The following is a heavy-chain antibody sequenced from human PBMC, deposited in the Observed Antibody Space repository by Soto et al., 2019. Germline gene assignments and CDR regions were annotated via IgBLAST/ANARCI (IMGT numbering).Heavy chain of an antibody. CDR1: GFTFSSYG. V-gene: IGHV3-30*18. J-gene: IGHJ4*02. D-gene: IGHD6-19*01. Sequence: PGGSLTLSCAASGFTFSSYGMHWVRQAPGKGLEWVAVISYDGSNIYYVDSVKGRFTISRDNSKNTLYLQMNSLRAEDTAVYYCAKDLPPGALSGTGYDYWGQGALVTVSS. CDR2: ISYDGSNI. CDR3: AKDLPPGALSGTGYDY.